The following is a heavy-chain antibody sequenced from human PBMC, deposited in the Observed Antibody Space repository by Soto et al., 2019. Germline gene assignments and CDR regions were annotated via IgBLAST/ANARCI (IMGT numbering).Heavy chain of an antibody. CDR1: GFTFSNAW. D-gene: IGHD2-15*01. CDR3: TTSRYNAGYCSGGSCFDY. CDR2: IKSKTDGGTT. V-gene: IGHV3-15*01. Sequence: GGSLRLSCAASGFTFSNAWMSWVRQAPGKGLEWVGRIKSKTDGGTTDYAAPVKGRFTISRDDSKNTLYLQMNSLKTEDTAVYYCTTSRYNAGYCSGGSCFDYWGQGTLVTVSS. J-gene: IGHJ4*02.